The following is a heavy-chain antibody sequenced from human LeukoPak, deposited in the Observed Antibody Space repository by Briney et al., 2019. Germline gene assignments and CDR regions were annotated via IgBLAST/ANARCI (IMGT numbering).Heavy chain of an antibody. Sequence: GGSLRLSCAASGFTFSNARMNWVRQAPGKGLEWVGRIKSKTDGGTTDYAAPVKGRFTISRDDSKNTLYLQMNSLKTEDIAVYYCSTTYYYDSSEGYWGQGTLVTVSS. CDR3: STTYYYDSSEGY. CDR1: GFTFSNAR. D-gene: IGHD3-22*01. J-gene: IGHJ4*02. CDR2: IKSKTDGGTT. V-gene: IGHV3-15*07.